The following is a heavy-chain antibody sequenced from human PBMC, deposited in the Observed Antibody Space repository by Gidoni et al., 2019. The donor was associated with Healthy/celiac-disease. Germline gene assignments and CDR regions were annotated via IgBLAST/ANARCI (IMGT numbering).Heavy chain of an antibody. J-gene: IGHJ2*01. Sequence: EVQLVQSGAEVKKPGESLKISCTGSGYSFTSYWIGWVRQMPGKGLEWMGIIYPGDSDTRYSPSFQGQVTISADKSISTAYLQWSSLKASDTAMYYCARRGMTTVTGWYFDLWGRGTLVTVSS. V-gene: IGHV5-51*01. CDR3: ARRGMTTVTGWYFDL. CDR1: GYSFTSYW. CDR2: IYPGDSDT. D-gene: IGHD4-17*01.